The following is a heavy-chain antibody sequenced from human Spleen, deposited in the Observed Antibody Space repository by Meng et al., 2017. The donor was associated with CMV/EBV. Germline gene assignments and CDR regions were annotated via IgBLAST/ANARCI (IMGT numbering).Heavy chain of an antibody. Sequence: SETLSLTCTVSGGSISSNNYCWGWIRQPPGKGLECIGSIYYSGSTYYSPSLKSPVTISVDTSKNQFSLKLSSVTAADTAVYYCASRRYPLWGQGTLVTVSS. D-gene: IGHD1-1*01. J-gene: IGHJ4*02. CDR1: GGSISSNNYC. CDR3: ASRRYPL. CDR2: IYYSGST. V-gene: IGHV4-39*01.